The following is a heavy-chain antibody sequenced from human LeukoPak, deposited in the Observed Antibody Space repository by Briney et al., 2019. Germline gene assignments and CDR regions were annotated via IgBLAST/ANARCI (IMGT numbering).Heavy chain of an antibody. Sequence: GGSLRLSCAASGFTFSDYYMSWIRQAPGKGLEWVSAISGSGGSTYYADSVKGRFTISRDNSKNTLYLQMNSLRAEDTAVYYCASTGAMFSDAFDIWGRGTMVTVSS. CDR2: ISGSGGST. CDR1: GFTFSDYY. CDR3: ASTGAMFSDAFDI. V-gene: IGHV3-23*01. D-gene: IGHD3-10*02. J-gene: IGHJ3*02.